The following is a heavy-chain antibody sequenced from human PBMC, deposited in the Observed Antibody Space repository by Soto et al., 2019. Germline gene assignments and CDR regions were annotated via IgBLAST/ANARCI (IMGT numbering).Heavy chain of an antibody. CDR2: ISGSGGST. J-gene: IGHJ5*02. D-gene: IGHD6-13*01. V-gene: IGHV3-23*01. CDR1: GFTFSSYA. Sequence: GGSLRLSCAASGFTFSSYAMSWVRQAPGKGLEWVSAISGSGGSTYYADSVKGRFTISRDNSKNTLYLQMNSLRAEDTAVYYCAKFVSSSWYIEGDWFDPWGQGTLVTVSA. CDR3: AKFVSSSWYIEGDWFDP.